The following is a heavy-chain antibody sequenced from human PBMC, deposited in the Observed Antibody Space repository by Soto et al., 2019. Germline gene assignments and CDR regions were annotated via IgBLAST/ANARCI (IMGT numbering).Heavy chain of an antibody. CDR2: IRRGSDYI. Sequence: EVHLVESGGGLVKPGGSLRLTCAGSGFSFSDYTMNWVRQAPGKGLEWVSSIRRGSDYIFYADTVKGRFTISRDNARNSLYMQISSLRAEDTAVYYCAKDSGCVNNACAYDPWGQGTLVSVSS. J-gene: IGHJ5*02. V-gene: IGHV3-21*01. CDR3: AKDSGCVNNACAYDP. D-gene: IGHD1-20*01. CDR1: GFSFSDYT.